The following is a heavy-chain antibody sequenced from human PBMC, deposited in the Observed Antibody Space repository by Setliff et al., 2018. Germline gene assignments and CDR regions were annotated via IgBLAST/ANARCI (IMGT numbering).Heavy chain of an antibody. V-gene: IGHV4-30-2*01. CDR3: ARDGITFGGVIADRGAFDI. D-gene: IGHD3-16*02. Sequence: LSLPCAVSGGSISSGGYSWSWIRQPPGKGLEWIGYIYHSGSTYYNPSLKSRVTISVDRSKNQFSLKLSSVTAADTAVYYCARDGITFGGVIADRGAFDIWGQGTMVTVSS. CDR2: IYHSGST. J-gene: IGHJ3*02. CDR1: GGSISSGGYS.